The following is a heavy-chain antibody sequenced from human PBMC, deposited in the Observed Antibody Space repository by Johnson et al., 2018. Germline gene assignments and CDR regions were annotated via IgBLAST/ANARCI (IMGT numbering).Heavy chain of an antibody. CDR3: ARERYSSGWYGSDAFDI. V-gene: IGHV3-64*01. D-gene: IGHD6-19*01. J-gene: IGHJ3*02. CDR2: ISSNGGST. CDR1: GFTFSSYA. Sequence: QLVESGGGLVQPGGSLRLSCAASGFTFSSYAMHWVRQAPGKGLEYVSAISSNGGSTYYANSVKGRFTISRDNSKNTLYLQMGSLRAEDMAVYYCARERYSSGWYGSDAFDIWGQGTMVTVSS.